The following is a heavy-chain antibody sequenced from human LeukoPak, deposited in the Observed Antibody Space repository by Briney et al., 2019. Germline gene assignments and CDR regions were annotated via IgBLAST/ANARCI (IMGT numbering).Heavy chain of an antibody. CDR3: GKYLQTTVGANDY. CDR1: GFTFNNYP. J-gene: IGHJ4*02. D-gene: IGHD1-26*01. V-gene: IGHV3-23*01. CDR2: ISPSGGAT. Sequence: GGSLRLSCAASGFTFNNYPVNWVRQAPGKGLEWVSVISPSGGATFYGDSVQGRFTISRDNSRDTLYPQMNSLTAEDTAVYYCGKYLQTTVGANDYWGQGTLVTVSS.